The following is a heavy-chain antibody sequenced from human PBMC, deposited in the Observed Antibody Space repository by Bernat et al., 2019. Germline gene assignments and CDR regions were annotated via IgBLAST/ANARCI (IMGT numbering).Heavy chain of an antibody. CDR3: ATAGFYFGAGSS. J-gene: IGHJ5*02. CDR1: GFTFSDAW. Sequence: EVQLVESGGGLVEPGGSLRLSCAGSGFTFSDAWMNWVRQAPGKGLEWVGRIKMRAGGGSTDYSAPVKGRFTISRADSKHTAYLQMNSLKTEDTAVYYCATAGFYFGAGSSWGRGTLVTVSS. CDR2: IKMRAGGGST. V-gene: IGHV3-15*07. D-gene: IGHD3-10*01.